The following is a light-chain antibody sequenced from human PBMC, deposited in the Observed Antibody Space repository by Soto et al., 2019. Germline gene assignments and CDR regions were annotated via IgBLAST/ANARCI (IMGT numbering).Light chain of an antibody. Sequence: QSVLAQPPSVSGTPGQRLTISCSGGTSNIGSNNVYWYQQLPGAAPKLLIYTNDQRPSWVPARFSGSRSGTSASLAISDLRSEDEGDYFCAAWDDSLRGVMFGGGTKLTVL. J-gene: IGLJ3*02. CDR1: TSNIGSNN. CDR3: AAWDDSLRGVM. CDR2: TND. V-gene: IGLV1-47*02.